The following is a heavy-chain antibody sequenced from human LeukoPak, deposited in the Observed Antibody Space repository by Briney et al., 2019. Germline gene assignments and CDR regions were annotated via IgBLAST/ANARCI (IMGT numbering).Heavy chain of an antibody. Sequence: GGSLRLSCAASGFTFSSYGMHGVRQAPGKGLEGVAVISYDGSNKYYADSVKGRFTISRDNSKNTLYLQMNSLRAEDTAVYYCAKDRFGNYDILTGPLGYWGQGTLVTVSS. V-gene: IGHV3-30*18. CDR1: GFTFSSYG. J-gene: IGHJ4*02. CDR2: ISYDGSNK. D-gene: IGHD3-9*01. CDR3: AKDRFGNYDILTGPLGY.